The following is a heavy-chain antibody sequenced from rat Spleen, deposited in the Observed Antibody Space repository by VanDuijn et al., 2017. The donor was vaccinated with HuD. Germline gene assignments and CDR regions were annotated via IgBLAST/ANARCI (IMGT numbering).Heavy chain of an antibody. D-gene: IGHD1-9*01. J-gene: IGHJ2*01. CDR2: IANAGGST. Sequence: EVQLVESDGGLVQPGKSLKLSCAASGFTFSDYYMAWVRQAPTKGLEWIASIANAGGSTYYPDSVKGRFTISRDNPKSTLSLQMDSLRSEDTATYYCARRHYGYTDYFDYWGQGVMVTVSS. CDR3: ARRHYGYTDYFDY. CDR1: GFTFSDYY. V-gene: IGHV5-25*01.